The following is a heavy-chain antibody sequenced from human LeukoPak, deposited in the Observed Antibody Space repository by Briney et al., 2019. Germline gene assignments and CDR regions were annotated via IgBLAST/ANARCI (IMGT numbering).Heavy chain of an antibody. CDR1: GFTFSSYS. Sequence: PGGSLRLSCAASGFTFSSYSMNWVRQAPGKGLEWVSSISGSSSYIYYADSVKGRFTISRDNAKNSLYLQMNSLRAEDTAVYYCARGGTASGYPKRYYYYYMDVWGKGTTVTVSS. J-gene: IGHJ6*03. CDR2: ISGSSSYI. V-gene: IGHV3-21*01. D-gene: IGHD3-22*01. CDR3: ARGGTASGYPKRYYYYYMDV.